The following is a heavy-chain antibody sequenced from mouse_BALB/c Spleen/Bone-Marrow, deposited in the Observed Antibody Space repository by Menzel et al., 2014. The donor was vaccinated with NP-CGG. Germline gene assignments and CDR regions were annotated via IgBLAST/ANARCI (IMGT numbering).Heavy chain of an antibody. CDR1: GFTFSSFG. Sequence: VQLKESGGGLVQPGGPRKLSCAGSGFTFSSFGMHWVRQAPEKGLEWVAYISSGSSTIYYADTMKGRFTISRDNPKNTLFPQMTSLRSEDTAMYYCARRPYCGNLYAVDYWGQGTSVTVSS. CDR3: ARRPYCGNLYAVDY. V-gene: IGHV5-17*02. D-gene: IGHD2-10*01. J-gene: IGHJ4*01. CDR2: ISSGSSTI.